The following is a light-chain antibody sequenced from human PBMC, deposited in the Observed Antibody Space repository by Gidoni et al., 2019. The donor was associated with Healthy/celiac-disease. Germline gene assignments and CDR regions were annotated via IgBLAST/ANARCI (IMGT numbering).Light chain of an antibody. CDR1: QSVLYSSNNKNY. Sequence: PDERATINCKSSQSVLYSSNNKNYLAWYQQKPGQPPKLLIYWASTREPGVPDRFSGSGSGTDFTLTISSLQAEDVAVYYCQQYYSTPLTFGPGTKVDIK. V-gene: IGKV4-1*01. CDR3: QQYYSTPLT. J-gene: IGKJ3*01. CDR2: WAS.